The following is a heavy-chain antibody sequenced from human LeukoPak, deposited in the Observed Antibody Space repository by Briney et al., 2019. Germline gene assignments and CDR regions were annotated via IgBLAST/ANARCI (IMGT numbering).Heavy chain of an antibody. D-gene: IGHD3-22*01. CDR1: GFTFSDYI. V-gene: IGHV3-21*01. CDR2: ISSSSSSI. J-gene: IGHJ4*02. Sequence: GGSLRLSCAASGFTFSDYIMNWVRQAPGKGLEWASYISSSSSSIFYADSVKGRFTISRDNAKNSLYLQMNSLRAEDTAVYYCARTYYYDSSGYYYRNFDYWGQGTLVTVSS. CDR3: ARTYYYDSSGYYYRNFDY.